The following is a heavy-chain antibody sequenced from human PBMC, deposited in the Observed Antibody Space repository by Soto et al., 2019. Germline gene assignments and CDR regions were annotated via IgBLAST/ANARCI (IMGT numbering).Heavy chain of an antibody. J-gene: IGHJ4*02. Sequence: PGGSLRLSCAASGFTFSSYSMNWVRQAPGKGLEWVSYISSSSSTIYYADSVKGRFTISRDNAKNSLYLQMNSLRDEDTAVYYCAKDLSYCSGGRCYSNIGSCFDYWGQGTLVTVSS. CDR2: ISSSSSTI. V-gene: IGHV3-48*02. CDR3: AKDLSYCSGGRCYSNIGSCFDY. CDR1: GFTFSSYS. D-gene: IGHD2-15*01.